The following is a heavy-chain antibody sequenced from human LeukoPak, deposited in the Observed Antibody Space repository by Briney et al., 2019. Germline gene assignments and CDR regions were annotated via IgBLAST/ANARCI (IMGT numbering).Heavy chain of an antibody. J-gene: IGHJ4*02. D-gene: IGHD2-15*01. CDR2: IKQDGSEE. Sequence: AGGSLRLSCVGSEFTFSTYWMSWVRQAPGKGREWLANIKQDGSEEYYVDSVKGRFTISRDNAKNSLYLQINSLRADDTAIYYCATEYKGYWGQGTLVTVSS. V-gene: IGHV3-7*05. CDR3: ATEYKGY. CDR1: EFTFSTYW.